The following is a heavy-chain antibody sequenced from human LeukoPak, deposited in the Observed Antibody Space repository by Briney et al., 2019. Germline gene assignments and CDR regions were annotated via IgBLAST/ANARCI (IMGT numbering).Heavy chain of an antibody. CDR2: IYTSGNT. D-gene: IGHD3-9*01. J-gene: IGHJ4*02. Sequence: TSETLSHTCSVSGGSISTYYWSWIRQPAGKGLEWIGRIYTSGNTNYNPSLKSRVTMSVDTSKNQFSLKLSSVTAADTAVYYCARDSYFDWSYYFDYWGQGTLVTVSS. CDR3: ARDSYFDWSYYFDY. CDR1: GGSISTYY. V-gene: IGHV4-4*07.